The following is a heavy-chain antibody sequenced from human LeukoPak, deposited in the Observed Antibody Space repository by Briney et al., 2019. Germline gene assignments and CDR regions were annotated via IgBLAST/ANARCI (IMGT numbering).Heavy chain of an antibody. CDR3: AKDATRGVYYFDY. Sequence: GGSLRLSCAASGFTFSDYWMSWMRQAPGKGLEWVANIKYDGDEEYYVDSVKGRFTISRDNSKNTLYLQMNSLRAEDTAVYYCAKDATRGVYYFDYWGQGTLVTVSS. CDR2: IKYDGDEE. D-gene: IGHD3-10*01. J-gene: IGHJ4*02. V-gene: IGHV3-7*03. CDR1: GFTFSDYW.